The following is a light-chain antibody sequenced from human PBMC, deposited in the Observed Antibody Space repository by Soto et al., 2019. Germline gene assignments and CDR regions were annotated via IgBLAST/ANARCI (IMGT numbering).Light chain of an antibody. CDR3: QHYNSDPWT. CDR2: DAS. J-gene: IGKJ1*01. V-gene: IGKV1-5*01. Sequence: DIEMTQSPSTLSASVGDRVTITCRASQTIRRWLAWYQQRPGKAPKVLIYDASTLESGVPARFSGSGSETEFTLTISSLQPEDSATYYCQHYNSDPWTFGQGTKVEI. CDR1: QTIRRW.